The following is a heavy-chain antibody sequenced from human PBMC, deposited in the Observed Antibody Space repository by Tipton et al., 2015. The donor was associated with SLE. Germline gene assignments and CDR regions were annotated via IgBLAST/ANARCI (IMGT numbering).Heavy chain of an antibody. J-gene: IGHJ4*02. D-gene: IGHD6-19*01. CDR3: VRVAGWYGIDY. CDR1: GGSFSGNY. CDR2: INHSEIA. V-gene: IGHV4-34*01. Sequence: TLSLTCAVYGGSFSGNYWSWIRQAPGKGLEWIGEINHSEIADYNPSPKSRVTMSVDISKNQFSLRMTSVTDADTAVYYCVRVAGWYGIDYWGQGTLVTVS.